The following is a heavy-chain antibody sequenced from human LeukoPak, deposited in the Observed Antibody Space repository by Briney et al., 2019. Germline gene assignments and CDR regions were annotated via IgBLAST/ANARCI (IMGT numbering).Heavy chain of an antibody. Sequence: SETLSLTCAVYGGSFSGYYWSWIRQPPGKGLEWIGEINHSGSTNYNPSLKSRVTISVDTSKNQFSLKLSSVTAADTAVYYCARSEPAPPHWGQGTLVTVSS. J-gene: IGHJ4*02. CDR3: ARSEPAPPH. V-gene: IGHV4-34*01. CDR1: GGSFSGYY. D-gene: IGHD1-14*01. CDR2: INHSGST.